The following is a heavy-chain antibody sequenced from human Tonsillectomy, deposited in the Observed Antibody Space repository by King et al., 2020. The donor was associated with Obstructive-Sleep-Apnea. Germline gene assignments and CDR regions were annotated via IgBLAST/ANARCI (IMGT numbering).Heavy chain of an antibody. Sequence: VQLQESGPGLVKPSETLSLTCTVSGGSICSDYLSWIRQPPGKGLGWVVYIYYSGGTNYNPFLKIRVPISLDPSKNQFSLKLSSVTAADTAVYYCARVTILTGYQGAFDIWGQGTMVTVSS. D-gene: IGHD3-9*01. CDR3: ARVTILTGYQGAFDI. V-gene: IGHV4-59*01. CDR2: IYYSGGT. CDR1: GGSICSDY. J-gene: IGHJ3*02.